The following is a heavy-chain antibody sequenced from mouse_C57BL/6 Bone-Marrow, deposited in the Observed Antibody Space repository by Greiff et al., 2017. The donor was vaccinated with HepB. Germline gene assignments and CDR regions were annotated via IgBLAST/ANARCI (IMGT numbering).Heavy chain of an antibody. D-gene: IGHD1-1*01. CDR1: GYTFTDYN. CDR2: INPNNGGT. Sequence: VQLKQSGPELVKPGASVKIPCKASGYTFTDYNMDWVKQSHGKSLEWIGDINPNNGGTIYNQKFKGQATLTVDKSSSTAYMELRSLASEDTAVYYCARATTVVAPYAMDYWGQGTSVTVSS. CDR3: ARATTVVAPYAMDY. V-gene: IGHV1-18*01. J-gene: IGHJ4*01.